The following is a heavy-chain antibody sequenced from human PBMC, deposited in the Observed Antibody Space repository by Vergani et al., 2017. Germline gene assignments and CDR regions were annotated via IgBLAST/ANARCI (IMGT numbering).Heavy chain of an antibody. V-gene: IGHV3-11*04. CDR2: ISPGASTV. D-gene: IGHD1-1*01. Sequence: LEESGGGSVKPGGSLRLSCAASGFKFSDHYMSWIRPAPGKGLEWVSHISPGASTVSYTDYVTGRFTVSRDNDNNSLTLDMTTLRVEDTAVYYCAKNPGIFTTRHYYAMDVWGQGTTVTVSS. CDR1: GFKFSDHY. J-gene: IGHJ6*02. CDR3: AKNPGIFTTRHYYAMDV.